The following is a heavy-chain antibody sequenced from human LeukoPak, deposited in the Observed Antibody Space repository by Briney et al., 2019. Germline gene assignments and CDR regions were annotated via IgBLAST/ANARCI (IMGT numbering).Heavy chain of an antibody. J-gene: IGHJ4*02. CDR1: GYTFTSYY. D-gene: IGHD3-16*01. CDR2: INPSGGST. CDR3: ARDEIMITFGGVTSPDY. V-gene: IGHV1-46*01. Sequence: ASVKVSCKASGYTFTSYYMHWVRQAPGQGLEWMGIINPSGGSTSYAQKFQGRVTMTRDTSTSTVYMELSSLRSEATAVYYCARDEIMITFGGVTSPDYWGQGTLVTVSS.